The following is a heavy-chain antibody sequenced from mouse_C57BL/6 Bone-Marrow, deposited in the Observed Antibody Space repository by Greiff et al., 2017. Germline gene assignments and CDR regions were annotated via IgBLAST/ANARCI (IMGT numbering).Heavy chain of an antibody. D-gene: IGHD2-14*01. J-gene: IGHJ4*01. CDR1: GFNIKDTY. CDR3: ARGRYASYYAIDY. Sequence: VQLQQSGAELVKPGASVKLSCTASGFNIKDTYMHWVKQRPEQGLEWIGRIDPANGNTKYDPKFQGKATITADTSSNTAYLQLSSLTSEDTAVYYCARGRYASYYAIDYWGQGTSVTVSA. CDR2: IDPANGNT. V-gene: IGHV14-3*02.